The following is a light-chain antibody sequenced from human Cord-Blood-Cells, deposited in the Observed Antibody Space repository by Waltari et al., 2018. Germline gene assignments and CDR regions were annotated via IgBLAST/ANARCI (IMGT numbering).Light chain of an antibody. CDR1: QSISSY. CDR3: RQSYSTPYT. J-gene: IGKJ2*01. V-gene: IGKV1-39*01. Sequence: DIQMTQSPSSLSASVGDRVTIPCRASQSISSYLNWYQQKPGKAPQLLIYAASSLQSGVPSRFSGSGSGTDFSLTISSLQPEDFATYYCRQSYSTPYTFGQGTKLEIK. CDR2: AAS.